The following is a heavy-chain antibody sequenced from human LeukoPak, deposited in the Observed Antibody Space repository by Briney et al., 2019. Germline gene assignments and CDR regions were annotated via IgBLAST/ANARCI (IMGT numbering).Heavy chain of an antibody. CDR3: AKQWGGYSSSPVPRVRD. V-gene: IGHV3-23*01. Sequence: PGGSLRLSCAASGFTFSTYVMSWVRQAPGKGLEWVSTISGSGGSTYYADSVKGRFTISRDNSKNTLYLQMNSLRAEDTAVYYCAKQWGGYSSSPVPRVRDWGQGTLVTVSS. J-gene: IGHJ4*02. CDR2: ISGSGGST. CDR1: GFTFSTYV. D-gene: IGHD6-6*01.